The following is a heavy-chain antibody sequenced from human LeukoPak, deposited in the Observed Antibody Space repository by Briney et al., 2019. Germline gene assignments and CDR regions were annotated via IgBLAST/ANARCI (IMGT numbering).Heavy chain of an antibody. D-gene: IGHD5-24*01. Sequence: GGSLRLSCAASGFTFSSYSMNWVRQAPGKGLEWVSSISSSGTYIYYADSVKGRFTISRDNAKNSLYLQMNSLRAEDTAVYYCASPRDGYNPFDYWGQGTLVTVSS. V-gene: IGHV3-21*01. J-gene: IGHJ4*02. CDR3: ASPRDGYNPFDY. CDR1: GFTFSSYS. CDR2: ISSSGTYI.